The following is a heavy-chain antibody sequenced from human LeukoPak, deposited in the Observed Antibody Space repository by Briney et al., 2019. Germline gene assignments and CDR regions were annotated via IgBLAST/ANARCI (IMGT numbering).Heavy chain of an antibody. J-gene: IGHJ4*02. CDR2: INHSGST. CDR3: ARDVYSYGLRGAHYFDY. Sequence: NPSETLSLTCAVYGGSFSGYYWSWIRQPPGKGLEWIGEINHSGSTNYNPSLKSRVTISVDTSKNQFSLKLSSVTAADTAVYYCARDVYSYGLRGAHYFDYWGQGTLVTVSS. CDR1: GGSFSGYY. D-gene: IGHD5-18*01. V-gene: IGHV4-34*01.